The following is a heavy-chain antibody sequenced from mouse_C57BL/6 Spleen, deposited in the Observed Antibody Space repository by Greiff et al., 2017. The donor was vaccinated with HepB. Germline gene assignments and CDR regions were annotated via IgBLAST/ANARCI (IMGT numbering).Heavy chain of an antibody. CDR2: INPSTGGT. CDR3: ARFYYSNFYYYAMDY. V-gene: IGHV1-42*01. Sequence: SGPELVKPGASVKISCKASGYSFTGYYMNWVKQSPEKSLEWIGEINPSTGGTTYNQKFKAKATLTVDKSSSTAYMQLKSLTSEDSAVYYCARFYYSNFYYYAMDYWGQGTSVTVSS. D-gene: IGHD2-5*01. CDR1: GYSFTGYY. J-gene: IGHJ4*01.